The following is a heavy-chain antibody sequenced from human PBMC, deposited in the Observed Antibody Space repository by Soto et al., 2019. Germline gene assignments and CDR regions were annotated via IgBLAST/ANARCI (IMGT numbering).Heavy chain of an antibody. D-gene: IGHD2-21*02. CDR2: IIPMFGTA. Sequence: ASVKVSCKASGGTFSRYAISWVRQAPVQVLEWMGGIIPMFGTANYEQRFQGRLTINADERTNTAYMELSTLRSEDSAVYYCATSSRKHCRGDTCFENWFDPWGQGNRVTVSS. CDR3: ATSSRKHCRGDTCFENWFDP. J-gene: IGHJ5*02. V-gene: IGHV1-69*13. CDR1: GGTFSRYA.